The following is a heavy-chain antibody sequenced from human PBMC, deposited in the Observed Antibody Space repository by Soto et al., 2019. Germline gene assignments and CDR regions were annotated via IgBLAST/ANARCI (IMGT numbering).Heavy chain of an antibody. Sequence: QVQLVESGGGVVQPGRSLRLSCAGSGFTFINHPMHWVRQAPGKGLEWVAVISYDGSKSHYADSVKGRFILSRDHSKNTLSLQMNSLRAEDSAVYYCARGPLYGSEIGDFPIDYLGQGTLVTVSS. J-gene: IGHJ4*02. CDR3: ARGPLYGSEIGDFPIDY. V-gene: IGHV3-30-3*01. CDR2: ISYDGSKS. D-gene: IGHD3-10*01. CDR1: GFTFINHP.